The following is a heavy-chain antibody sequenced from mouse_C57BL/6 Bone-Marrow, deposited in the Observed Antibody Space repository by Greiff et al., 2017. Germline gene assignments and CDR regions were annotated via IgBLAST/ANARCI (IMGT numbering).Heavy chain of an antibody. V-gene: IGHV1-42*01. D-gene: IGHD2-2*01. CDR3: ARGYDGGARAY. CDR1: GYSFTGYY. Sequence: VQLKQSGPELVKPGASVKISCKASGYSFTGYYMNWVKQSPEKSLEWIGEINPSTGGTTYNQKFKAKATLTVDKSSSTAYMQLKSLTSEDSAVYYCARGYDGGARAYWGQGTLVTVSA. J-gene: IGHJ3*01. CDR2: INPSTGGT.